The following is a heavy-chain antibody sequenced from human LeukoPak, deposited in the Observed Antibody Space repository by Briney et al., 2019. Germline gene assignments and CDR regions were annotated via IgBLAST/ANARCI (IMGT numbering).Heavy chain of an antibody. CDR2: IYYSGST. V-gene: IGHV4-34*01. CDR3: ARWGGATYFDY. J-gene: IGHJ4*02. Sequence: SETLSLTCAVYGGSFSGYYWSWIRQPPGKGLEWIGSIYYSGSTYYNPSLKSRVTISVDTSKNQFSLKLSSVTAADTAVYYCARWGGATYFDYWGQGTLVTVSS. D-gene: IGHD1-26*01. CDR1: GGSFSGYY.